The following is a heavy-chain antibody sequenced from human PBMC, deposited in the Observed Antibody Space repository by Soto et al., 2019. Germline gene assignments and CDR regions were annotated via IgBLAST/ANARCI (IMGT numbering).Heavy chain of an antibody. J-gene: IGHJ2*01. V-gene: IGHV1-69*12. Sequence: QVQLVQSGAEVKKPGSSVKVSCKASGGTFSTYPISWVRQAPGQGLEWMGEIMPLFGTVNYAQKFQDRVTITADESTSTTHTDLSSLRSGNTAVYYCAREYGGGLDLGGRGTLVTISS. CDR3: AREYGGGLDL. CDR2: IMPLFGTV. D-gene: IGHD1-26*01. CDR1: GGTFSTYP.